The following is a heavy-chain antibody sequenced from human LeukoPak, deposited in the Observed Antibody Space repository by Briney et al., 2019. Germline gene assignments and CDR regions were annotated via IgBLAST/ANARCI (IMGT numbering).Heavy chain of an antibody. J-gene: IGHJ5*02. Sequence: SETLSLTCTVSGGSISSYYWSWIRQPAGKGLEWIGRIYTSGSTNYNPSLKSRVTMSVDTSKNQFSLNLSSVTAADTALYYCARHDFYSNYPHNWFDPWGQGTLVTVSS. CDR2: IYTSGST. CDR3: ARHDFYSNYPHNWFDP. V-gene: IGHV4-4*07. CDR1: GGSISSYY. D-gene: IGHD4-11*01.